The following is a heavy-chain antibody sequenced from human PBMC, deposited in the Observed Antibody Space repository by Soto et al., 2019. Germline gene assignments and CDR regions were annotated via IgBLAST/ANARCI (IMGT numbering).Heavy chain of an antibody. J-gene: IGHJ4*02. Sequence: QVHLVQSGAAVKKPGASVKVSCKASGYTFTSYGITWVRQAPGQGLAWMGWISAHSGNTDYAQKLQGSVIVTRDTSTSTAYMELRSLISDDTVVYYCARGRYGDYWGQGALVTVSS. CDR2: ISAHSGNT. D-gene: IGHD1-1*01. CDR3: ARGRYGDY. CDR1: GYTFTSYG. V-gene: IGHV1-18*01.